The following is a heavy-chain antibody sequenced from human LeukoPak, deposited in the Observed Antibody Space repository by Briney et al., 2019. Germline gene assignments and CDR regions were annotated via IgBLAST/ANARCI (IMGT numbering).Heavy chain of an antibody. D-gene: IGHD3-16*01. CDR1: GYTFTGYY. CDR2: INPNSGGT. V-gene: IGHV1-2*02. Sequence: ASVKVSCKASGYTFTGYYMHWVRQAPGQGLEWMGWINPNSGGTNYAQKFQGRVTMTRDTSISTAYMELSRLRSDDTAVYYYVRDENYGIYINFDFWGQGTLVTVSS. CDR3: VRDENYGIYINFDF. J-gene: IGHJ4*02.